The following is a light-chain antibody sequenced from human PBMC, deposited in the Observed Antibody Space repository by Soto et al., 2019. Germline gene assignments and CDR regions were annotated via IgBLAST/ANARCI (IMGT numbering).Light chain of an antibody. J-gene: IGKJ3*01. Sequence: EIVLTQSPATLSLSPGERATLSCRASQSVSTYLAWYQQKPGQPPRLLIYDASNRATGIPARFSGSGSGTDFTLTISSLETEDFAVYYCQERSNWPLVTFGPGTRVEVK. CDR3: QERSNWPLVT. CDR1: QSVSTY. CDR2: DAS. V-gene: IGKV3-11*01.